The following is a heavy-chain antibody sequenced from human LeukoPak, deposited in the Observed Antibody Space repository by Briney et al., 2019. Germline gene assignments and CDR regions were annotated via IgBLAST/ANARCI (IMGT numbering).Heavy chain of an antibody. Sequence: PGGSLRLSCAASGFTFSSYGMHWVRQAPGKGLEWVAFIRYDGSNKYYADSVKGRFTISRDNSKNTLYLQMNSLRAEDTAVYYCARDRVGGLFDYWGQGTLVTVSS. J-gene: IGHJ4*02. D-gene: IGHD1-26*01. CDR3: ARDRVGGLFDY. CDR1: GFTFSSYG. V-gene: IGHV3-30*02. CDR2: IRYDGSNK.